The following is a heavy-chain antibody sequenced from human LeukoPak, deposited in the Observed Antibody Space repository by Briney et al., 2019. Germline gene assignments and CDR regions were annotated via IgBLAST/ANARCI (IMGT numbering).Heavy chain of an antibody. CDR1: GFTFSIYA. Sequence: VGSLRLSCAASGFTFSIYAMSWVRQAPGKGLEWVSAISGSGGSTYYADSVKGRFTISRDNSKNTLYLQMNSLRAEDTAVYYCAKGVRGYYLDYWGQGTLVTVSS. V-gene: IGHV3-23*01. CDR2: ISGSGGST. D-gene: IGHD3-22*01. J-gene: IGHJ4*02. CDR3: AKGVRGYYLDY.